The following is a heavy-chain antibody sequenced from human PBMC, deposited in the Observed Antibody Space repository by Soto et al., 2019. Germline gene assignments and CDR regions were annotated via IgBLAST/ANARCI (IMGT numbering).Heavy chain of an antibody. CDR1: LFTFSSYA. J-gene: IGHJ4*02. CDR3: AKLSQGRLLWFGELLSTFEY. V-gene: IGHV3-23*01. Sequence: ALRLSCAASLFTFSSYAMSWVLDAPVKLLEFVSAISGSVGSTYYADSVKGRFTISRDNSKNTLYLQMNSLRAEDTAVYYCAKLSQGRLLWFGELLSTFEYWGQGTLVTVSS. D-gene: IGHD3-10*01. CDR2: ISGSVGST.